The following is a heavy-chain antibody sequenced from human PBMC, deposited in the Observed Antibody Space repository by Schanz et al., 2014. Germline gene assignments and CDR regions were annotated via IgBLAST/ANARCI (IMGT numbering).Heavy chain of an antibody. CDR3: AREMLDIVATMDDDAFDI. V-gene: IGHV1-2*06. J-gene: IGHJ3*02. Sequence: QVQLVQSGAEVKKPGASVKVSCKSSGYTFTDYHIHWVRQAPGQGLEYMGRINPNSGGTNYAQKFQGRVTMTRDTSISTAYMEMSRLISDDTAVYYCAREMLDIVATMDDDAFDIWGQGTMVTVS. D-gene: IGHD5-12*01. CDR1: GYTFTDYH. CDR2: INPNSGGT.